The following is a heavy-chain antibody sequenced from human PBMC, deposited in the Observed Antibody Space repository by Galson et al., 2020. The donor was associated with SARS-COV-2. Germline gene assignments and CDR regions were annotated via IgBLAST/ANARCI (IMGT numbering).Heavy chain of an antibody. CDR1: GDSINYNHNY. Sequence: SEPLSLTCTVSGDSINYNHNYWGWIRQPPGKGLEWIGSITYDGSTYHNPSLKSRVTISVDTSRNQFSLKLTSVTAADTGLFYCARHAGNYGSNTYFDSWGQGTLVSVSS. CDR2: ITYDGST. V-gene: IGHV4-39*01. CDR3: ARHAGNYGSNTYFDS. J-gene: IGHJ4*02. D-gene: IGHD4-17*01.